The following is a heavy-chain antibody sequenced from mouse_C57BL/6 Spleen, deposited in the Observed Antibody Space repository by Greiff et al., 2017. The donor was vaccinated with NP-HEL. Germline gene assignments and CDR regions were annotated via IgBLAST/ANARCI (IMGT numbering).Heavy chain of an antibody. CDR1: GFTFSDYG. CDR2: ISSGSSTI. Sequence: EVKLVESGGGLVKPGGSLKLSCAASGFTFSDYGMHWVRQAPEKGLEWVAYISSGSSTIYYADTVKGRFTISRDNAKNTLFLQMTSLRSEDTDIYYCARATVVAFDYWGQGTTLTVSS. D-gene: IGHD1-1*01. J-gene: IGHJ2*01. CDR3: ARATVVAFDY. V-gene: IGHV5-17*01.